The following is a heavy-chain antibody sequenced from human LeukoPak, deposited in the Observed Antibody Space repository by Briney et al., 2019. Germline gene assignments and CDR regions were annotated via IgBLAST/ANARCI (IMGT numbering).Heavy chain of an antibody. CDR2: IYYSGST. Sequence: PSETLSLTCTVSGGSISSSSYYWGWIRQPPGKGLEWIGSIYYSGSTYYNPSLKSRVTISVDTSKNQFSVKLSSVTAADTAVYYCVSGYDYFDYWGQGTLVTVSA. CDR1: GGSISSSSYY. CDR3: VSGYDYFDY. J-gene: IGHJ4*02. D-gene: IGHD5-12*01. V-gene: IGHV4-39*01.